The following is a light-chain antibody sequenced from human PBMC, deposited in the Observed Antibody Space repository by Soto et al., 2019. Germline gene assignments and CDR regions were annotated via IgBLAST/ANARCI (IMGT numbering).Light chain of an antibody. CDR3: SSYTSSSTPLYV. Sequence: QSALTQPASVSGSPGQSITISCTGTSSDVGGYNYVSWYQQHPGKDPKLMIYEVSNRPSGVSNRFSGSKSGNTGSLTISGLQAEYEADYYCSSYTSSSTPLYVFGTRTKVTVL. J-gene: IGLJ1*01. CDR1: SSDVGGYNY. V-gene: IGLV2-14*01. CDR2: EVS.